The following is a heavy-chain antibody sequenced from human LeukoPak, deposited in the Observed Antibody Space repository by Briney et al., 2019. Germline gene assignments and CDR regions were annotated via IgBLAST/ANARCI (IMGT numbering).Heavy chain of an antibody. V-gene: IGHV4-59*01. J-gene: IGHJ4*02. D-gene: IGHD3-22*01. Sequence: PSETLSLTCTVSGGSISSYYWSWIRQPPGKGLEWIGYIYYSGSTNYNPSLKSRVTISVDTSENQFSLKLSSVTAADTAVYYCARGPGETYYYDSSGYPLDYWGQGTLVTVSS. CDR1: GGSISSYY. CDR3: ARGPGETYYYDSSGYPLDY. CDR2: IYYSGST.